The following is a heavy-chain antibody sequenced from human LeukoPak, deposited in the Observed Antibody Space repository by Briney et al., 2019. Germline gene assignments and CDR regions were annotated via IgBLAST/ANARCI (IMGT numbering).Heavy chain of an antibody. CDR3: AREAVAGTGFDY. CDR1: GFTFNSYE. CDR2: ISSSGSTI. Sequence: GGSLRLSCAASGFTFNSYEMNWVRQAPGKGLEWVSYISSSGSTIYYADSVRGRFTISRDNAKNSLYLQMNSLRAEDTAVYYCAREAVAGTGFDYWGQGTLVTVSS. D-gene: IGHD6-19*01. V-gene: IGHV3-48*03. J-gene: IGHJ4*02.